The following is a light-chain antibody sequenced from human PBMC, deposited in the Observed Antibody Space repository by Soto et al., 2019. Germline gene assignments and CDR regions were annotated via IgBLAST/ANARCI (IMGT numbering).Light chain of an antibody. Sequence: QSVLAHPASGAGSPGQSITISCTGTSSAIYGYYYVSWYQQRPGKAPKLMIYEVSNRPSGVSNRFSGSKSGNTASLTLSGLQAEDEADYYCSSYTSSSPYVFGTGTKVTVL. CDR1: SSAIYGYYY. J-gene: IGLJ1*01. CDR3: SSYTSSSPYV. CDR2: EVS. V-gene: IGLV2-14*01.